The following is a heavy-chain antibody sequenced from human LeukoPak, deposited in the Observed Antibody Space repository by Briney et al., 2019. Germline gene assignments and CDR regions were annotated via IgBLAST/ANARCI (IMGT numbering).Heavy chain of an antibody. Sequence: PSETLSLTCAVYGGSFSGYYWSWIRQPPGKGLEWIGEINHSGSPNYNPSLKSRVTISIDTSKNQFSLKSSPVTAADTAVYYCAKDLSDYYGSGSYRPIDAFDIWGQGTMVTVSS. CDR1: GGSFSGYY. J-gene: IGHJ3*02. CDR3: AKDLSDYYGSGSYRPIDAFDI. CDR2: INHSGSP. D-gene: IGHD3-10*01. V-gene: IGHV4-34*01.